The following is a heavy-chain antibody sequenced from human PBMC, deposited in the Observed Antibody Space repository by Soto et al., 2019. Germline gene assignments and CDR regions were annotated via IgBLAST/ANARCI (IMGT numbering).Heavy chain of an antibody. V-gene: IGHV1-58*01. Sequence: VASVKVSCKASGFTFTSSAVQWVRQARGQRLEWIGWIVVGSGNTNYAQKFQERVTITRDMSTSTAYMELSSLRSEDTAVYYCAAGVVVPAPYTYYYYYGMDVWGQGTTVTSP. D-gene: IGHD2-2*01. J-gene: IGHJ6*02. CDR1: GFTFTSSA. CDR3: AAGVVVPAPYTYYYYYGMDV. CDR2: IVVGSGNT.